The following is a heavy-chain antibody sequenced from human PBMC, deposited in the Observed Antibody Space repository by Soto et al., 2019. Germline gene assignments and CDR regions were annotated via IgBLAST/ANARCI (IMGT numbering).Heavy chain of an antibody. CDR1: GFTFSSYA. Sequence: EVQLLESGGGLVQPGGSPRLSCAASGFTFSSYAMSWVRQAPGKGLEWVSAISGSGGSTYYADSVKGRFTISRDNSKNTLYLQMNSLRAEDTAVYYCAKIRRIPRGFGESDYWGQGTLVTVSS. CDR2: ISGSGGST. J-gene: IGHJ4*02. D-gene: IGHD3-10*01. V-gene: IGHV3-23*01. CDR3: AKIRRIPRGFGESDY.